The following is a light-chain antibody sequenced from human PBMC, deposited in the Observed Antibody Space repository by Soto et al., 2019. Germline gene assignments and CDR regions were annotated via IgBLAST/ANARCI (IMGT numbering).Light chain of an antibody. Sequence: EIVLTQSPGTLSLSPGERATLSCRASQSVSSSYLGWYQQKPGQAPRLLIYGASSRATGIPDRFSGSGSGTDFTLTISRLEPADFAVYYCHQYGSSFSFTFGPGTKVDIK. CDR2: GAS. CDR1: QSVSSSY. J-gene: IGKJ3*01. CDR3: HQYGSSFSFT. V-gene: IGKV3-20*01.